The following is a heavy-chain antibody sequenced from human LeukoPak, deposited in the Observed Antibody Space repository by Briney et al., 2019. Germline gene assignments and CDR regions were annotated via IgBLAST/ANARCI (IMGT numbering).Heavy chain of an antibody. V-gene: IGHV4-59*01. J-gene: IGHJ4*02. CDR1: GGSISGYS. D-gene: IGHD3-22*01. CDR3: ARAGSSGYSIFGY. CDR2: MYYNGGP. Sequence: PSETLSLTCTVSGGSISGYSWSWIRQPPGKGLEWIGYMYYNGGPTYNPSLESRVTISADTSKNQLSLKLTSVTAADTAVYYCARAGSSGYSIFGYWGQGTLVTVSS.